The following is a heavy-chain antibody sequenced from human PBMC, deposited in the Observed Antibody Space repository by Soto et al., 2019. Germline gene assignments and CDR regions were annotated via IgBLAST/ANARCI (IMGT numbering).Heavy chain of an antibody. V-gene: IGHV3-23*01. CDR2: ISGSGGST. D-gene: IGHD1-26*01. CDR1: GFTFSSYA. CDR3: SKFGSYSFYY. Sequence: EVQLLESGGGLVQPGGSLRLSCAASGFTFSSYAMSWVRQAPGKGLEWVSAISGSGGSTYYADSVKGRFTISRDNCKNTLYLQMNSLSAEDTAVYYCSKFGSYSFYYWGQGTLVTVSS. J-gene: IGHJ4*02.